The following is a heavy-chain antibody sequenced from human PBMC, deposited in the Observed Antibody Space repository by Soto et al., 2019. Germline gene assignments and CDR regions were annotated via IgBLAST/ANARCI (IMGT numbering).Heavy chain of an antibody. CDR1: GGSVRSGSYY. J-gene: IGHJ3*02. D-gene: IGHD5-12*01. V-gene: IGHV4-61*01. CDR3: ARHDYADRVFDI. CDR2: IQYSGDT. Sequence: ETLSLTCTVSGGSVRSGSYYWSWIRQTPGNGLEWIGYIQYSGDTTYNPSLKGRVTISVDTYKNQFSLKLASVTAADTALYYCARHDYADRVFDIWGQGTVVTVSS.